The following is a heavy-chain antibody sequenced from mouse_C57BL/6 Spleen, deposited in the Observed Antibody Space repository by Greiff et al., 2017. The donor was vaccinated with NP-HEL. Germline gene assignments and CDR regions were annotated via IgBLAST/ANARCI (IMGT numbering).Heavy chain of an antibody. V-gene: IGHV5-17*01. Sequence: EVQLVESGGGLVKPGGSLKLSCAASGFTFSDYGMHWVRQAPEKGLEWVAYISSGSSTIYYADTVKGRFTISRDNAKNTLFLQMTSLRSEDTAMYYCAREYYGSSPYYFDYWGQGTTLTVAS. CDR1: GFTFSDYG. D-gene: IGHD1-1*01. CDR2: ISSGSSTI. J-gene: IGHJ2*01. CDR3: AREYYGSSPYYFDY.